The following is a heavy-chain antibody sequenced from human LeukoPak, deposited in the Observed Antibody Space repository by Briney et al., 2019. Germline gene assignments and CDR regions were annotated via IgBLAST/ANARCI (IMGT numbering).Heavy chain of an antibody. J-gene: IGHJ4*02. D-gene: IGHD3-16*01. Sequence: ASVKVSCMASGYTFSDYHMHWVRQAPGQGLEWMGRIIPSGGSTTYAQKFQGRVTMTRDMSTNTVYMELSSLRSEDTAVYYCARDSYGSDYWGQGTLVTVSS. CDR3: ARDSYGSDY. V-gene: IGHV1-46*01. CDR2: IIPSGGST. CDR1: GYTFSDYH.